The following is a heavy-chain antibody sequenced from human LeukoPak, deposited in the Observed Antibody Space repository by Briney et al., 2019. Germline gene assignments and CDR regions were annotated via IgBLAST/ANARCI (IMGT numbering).Heavy chain of an antibody. D-gene: IGHD3-10*01. Sequence: SQTLSLTCTVSGGSISSGCYYWRWIPQHPGKGLEWIGYIYYSRSTYYNPSLKSRLTISIDTSKNQFSLKLSSVTAADTAVYYCARAKRSSGSYYPLSFGFDYWGQGTLVTVSS. CDR3: ARAKRSSGSYYPLSFGFDY. CDR2: IYYSRST. CDR1: GGSISSGCYY. J-gene: IGHJ4*02. V-gene: IGHV4-31*03.